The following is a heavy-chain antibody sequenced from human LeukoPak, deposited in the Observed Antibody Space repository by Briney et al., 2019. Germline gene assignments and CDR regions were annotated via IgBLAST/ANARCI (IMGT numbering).Heavy chain of an antibody. CDR1: GFTSGDYA. Sequence: GGSLRLSCTASGFTSGDYAMTWVRQAPGKGLEWVGFIRSKVYGGTPEYAASVKGRFTISRDDSKGIAYLQMNSLKTEDTAVYYCTRDQTPYYWGQGTLVTVSP. V-gene: IGHV3-49*04. CDR3: TRDQTPYY. CDR2: IRSKVYGGTP. J-gene: IGHJ4*02.